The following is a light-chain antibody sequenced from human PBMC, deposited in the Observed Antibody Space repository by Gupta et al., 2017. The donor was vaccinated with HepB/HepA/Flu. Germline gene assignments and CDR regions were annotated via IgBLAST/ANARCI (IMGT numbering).Light chain of an antibody. Sequence: SVVTQPPSVSGTPGQLVTISCSGSDSNIAKKSVGWYQQFPGTAPKLLICRNIQRSSGVNDRFSGSKSGTSASLPITGLRSEDEADYFCVAWVDRLSGVIIGGGTKLTVL. CDR2: RNI. CDR3: VAWVDRLSGVI. J-gene: IGLJ2*01. CDR1: DSNIAKKS. V-gene: IGLV1-47*01.